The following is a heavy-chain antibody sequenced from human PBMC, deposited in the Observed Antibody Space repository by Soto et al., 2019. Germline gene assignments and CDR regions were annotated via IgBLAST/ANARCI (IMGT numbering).Heavy chain of an antibody. CDR1: GFTFSSYA. V-gene: IGHV3-23*01. CDR2: ISGSGGST. D-gene: IGHD2-15*01. CDR3: ANSYCSGGSCYFDY. J-gene: IGHJ4*02. Sequence: VQLLESGGGLVQPGGSLRLSCAASGFTFSSYAMSWVRQAPGRGLEWVSAISGSGGSTYYADSVKGRFTISRDNSKNTLYLQMNSLRAEDTAVYYCANSYCSGGSCYFDYWGQGTLVTVSS.